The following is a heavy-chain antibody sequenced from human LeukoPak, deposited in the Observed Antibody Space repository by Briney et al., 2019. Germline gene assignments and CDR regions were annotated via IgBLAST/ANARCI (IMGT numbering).Heavy chain of an antibody. V-gene: IGHV3-74*01. D-gene: IGHD6-19*01. J-gene: IGHJ4*02. CDR2: VNGDGSSS. CDR3: ASYTPVPGTRGLQY. CDR1: GFSVSTSW. Sequence: GESLRLSCAASGFSVSTSWMHWVRQTPGKGLVWVSRVNGDGSSSDYADSVKGRFTISRDNAMNTLYLQMNSLRAEDTALYYCASYTPVPGTRGLQYWGQGALVTVSS.